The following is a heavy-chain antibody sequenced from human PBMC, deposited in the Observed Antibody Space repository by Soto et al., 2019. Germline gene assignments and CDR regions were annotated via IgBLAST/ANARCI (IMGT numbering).Heavy chain of an antibody. CDR1: GGTISSYY. V-gene: IGHV4-59*01. CDR3: ARRLYDFSATMDV. J-gene: IGHJ6*02. Sequence: QEQLQESGPGLVKPSETMSLTCTDYGGTISSYYCSWIRQPPGKGLECIGYIYYSGSTNYNPSLKSRVTISVDTSKNQFSLKPSSVTAADTAVYYCARRLYDFSATMDVWGQGTTVTVSS. D-gene: IGHD5-12*01. CDR2: IYYSGST.